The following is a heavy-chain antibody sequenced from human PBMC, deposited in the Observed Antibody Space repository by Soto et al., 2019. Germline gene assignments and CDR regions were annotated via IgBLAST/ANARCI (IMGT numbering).Heavy chain of an antibody. Sequence: GGSLRLSCAASGFTFFSYWMSWVRQAPGKGLEWVANIKYDGSEEYYVDSVKGRFTISRDNAKNSLFLQMNSLRGEDTAVYYCARSNAFDIWGQGTLVTVSS. CDR1: GFTFFSYW. CDR3: ARSNAFDI. CDR2: IKYDGSEE. J-gene: IGHJ3*02. V-gene: IGHV3-7*01.